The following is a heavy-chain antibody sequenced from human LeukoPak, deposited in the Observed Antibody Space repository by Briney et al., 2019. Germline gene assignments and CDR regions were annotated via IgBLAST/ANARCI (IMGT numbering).Heavy chain of an antibody. V-gene: IGHV1-2*02. Sequence: ASVKVSCKASGYTFTNYAFSWVRQAPGQGLEWMGWINPNNGDTSYAQNFQGRVTLTRDTSFSTAYMDLTRLRSDDTAVYYCARVGYCSHGSCLRLDWYFDLWGRGTLVTVSS. D-gene: IGHD2-15*01. CDR2: INPNNGDT. J-gene: IGHJ2*01. CDR1: GYTFTNYA. CDR3: ARVGYCSHGSCLRLDWYFDL.